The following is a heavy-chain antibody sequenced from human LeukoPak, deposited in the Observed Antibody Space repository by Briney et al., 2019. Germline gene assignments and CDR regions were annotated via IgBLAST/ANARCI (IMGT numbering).Heavy chain of an antibody. Sequence: SETLSLTCAVYGGSFSAYYWSWIRQPPGKGLEWIGEINHSGTTYFNPSLKSRVTISVDTPKKQFSPRLNSVSAADTAVYYCARVAAIGTDPGPFDIWGQGTVVTVSS. V-gene: IGHV4-34*01. CDR1: GGSFSAYY. CDR3: ARVAAIGTDPGPFDI. D-gene: IGHD6-13*01. CDR2: INHSGTT. J-gene: IGHJ3*02.